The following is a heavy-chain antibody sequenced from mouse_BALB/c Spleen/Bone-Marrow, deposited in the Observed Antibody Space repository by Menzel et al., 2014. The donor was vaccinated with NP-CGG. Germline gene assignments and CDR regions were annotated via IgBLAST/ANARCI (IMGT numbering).Heavy chain of an antibody. CDR3: ARRGNYGAMDY. Sequence: VQLQHSGAELVKPGASVKLSCKASGYTFTSHWVHWVKQRPGQGLEWIGEINPSNGRSNYNEKFKSKATLTVDKSSSTAYMQLSSLTSEDSAVYYCARRGNYGAMDYWGQGTSVTVSS. D-gene: IGHD2-1*01. J-gene: IGHJ4*01. CDR1: GYTFTSHW. V-gene: IGHV1S81*02. CDR2: INPSNGRS.